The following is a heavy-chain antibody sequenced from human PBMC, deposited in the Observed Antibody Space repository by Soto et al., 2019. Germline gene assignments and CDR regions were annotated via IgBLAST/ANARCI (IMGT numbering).Heavy chain of an antibody. Sequence: EVQLLESGGTLGQPGGSLRLSCVASGFTFSSYAMSWVRQAPEKGLEWVSGISGSGVSTYYADSVRGRFTISRDYSKNTLYLQMNSLRAEDTAVYFCATDYSQTGYCSAGSCYSDYWGQGTLVTVSS. CDR3: ATDYSQTGYCSAGSCYSDY. CDR1: GFTFSSYA. D-gene: IGHD2-15*01. J-gene: IGHJ4*02. CDR2: ISGSGVST. V-gene: IGHV3-23*01.